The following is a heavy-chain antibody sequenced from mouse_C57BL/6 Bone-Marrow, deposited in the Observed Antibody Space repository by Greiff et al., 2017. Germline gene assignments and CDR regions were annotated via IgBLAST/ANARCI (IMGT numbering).Heavy chain of an antibody. J-gene: IGHJ4*01. CDR3: ARRLRYAMDY. Sequence: EVQLVESGGGLVKPGGSLKLSCAASGFTFSDYGMHWVRQAPEKGLEWVAYISSGSSTIYYADTVKGRLTISRDNAKNTLCLQMTSLRSEDTAMYYCARRLRYAMDYWGQGTSVTVSS. CDR1: GFTFSDYG. V-gene: IGHV5-17*01. D-gene: IGHD2-2*01. CDR2: ISSGSSTI.